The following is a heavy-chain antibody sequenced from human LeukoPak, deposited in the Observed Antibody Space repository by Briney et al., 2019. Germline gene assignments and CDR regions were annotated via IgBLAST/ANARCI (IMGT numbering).Heavy chain of an antibody. Sequence: GGSLRLSCAASGFMFSSNWMSWVRLAPGKGLEWVANIKEDGTETYYVDSVKGRFTISRDNAKNSLYLQMNSLRVEDTAVYYCAKEGRSLQTYWGQGTLVTVPS. CDR3: AKEGRSLQTY. CDR1: GFMFSSNW. D-gene: IGHD5-24*01. CDR2: IKEDGTET. J-gene: IGHJ4*02. V-gene: IGHV3-7*03.